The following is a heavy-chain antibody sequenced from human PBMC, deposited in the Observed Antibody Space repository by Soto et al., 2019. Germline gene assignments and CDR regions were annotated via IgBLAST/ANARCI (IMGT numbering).Heavy chain of an antibody. J-gene: IGHJ5*02. Sequence: ASETLSLTCAVYGGSFSGYYWSWIRQPPGKGLEWIGEINHSGSTNYNPSLKSRVTISVDTSKNQFSLKLSSVTAADTAVYYCASDSSGWNYNWFDPWGQGTLVTVSS. CDR3: ASDSSGWNYNWFDP. CDR1: GGSFSGYY. V-gene: IGHV4-34*01. CDR2: INHSGST. D-gene: IGHD6-19*01.